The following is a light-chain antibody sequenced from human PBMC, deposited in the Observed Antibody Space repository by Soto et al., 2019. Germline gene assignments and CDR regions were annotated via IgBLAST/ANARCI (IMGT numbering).Light chain of an antibody. CDR2: EVS. CDR3: CSYAGSSTFPYV. Sequence: QSVLTQPASVSGSPGQSITISCTGTSSDVGSYNLVSWYQHHPGKAPKLMIYEVSKRPSGVSNRFSGSKSGNTASLTISGLQAEDEADYYCCSYAGSSTFPYVFGTGTKLTVI. V-gene: IGLV2-23*02. CDR1: SSDVGSYNL. J-gene: IGLJ1*01.